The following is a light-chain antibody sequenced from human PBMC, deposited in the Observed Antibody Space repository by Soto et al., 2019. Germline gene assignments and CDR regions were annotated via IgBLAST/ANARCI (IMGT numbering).Light chain of an antibody. CDR2: KAS. CDR1: QTISSW. CDR3: QQYNSYSRT. V-gene: IGKV1-5*03. J-gene: IGKJ1*01. Sequence: DIQMTQSPSTLSGSVGDRVTITCRASQTISSWLAWYQQKPGKAPKRLIYKASSLESGVPSRFSGSGSGTEFTLTISSLQPDDFATYYCQQYNSYSRTFGQGTKVDIK.